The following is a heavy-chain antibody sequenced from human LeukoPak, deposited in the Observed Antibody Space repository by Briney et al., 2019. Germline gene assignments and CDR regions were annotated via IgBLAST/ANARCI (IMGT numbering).Heavy chain of an antibody. CDR2: IWYDGSNK. CDR3: AREGRCGGACYYDY. Sequence: HARRSLRLSCAASGFTFSSYGMHWVRQAPGKGLEWAAVIWYDGSNKYYADSVKGRFTISRDNSKNTLYLQMNSLRAEDTAVYYCAREGRCGGACYYDYWGREPWSPVPQ. V-gene: IGHV3-33*01. D-gene: IGHD2-21*02. CDR1: GFTFSSYG. J-gene: IGHJ4*02.